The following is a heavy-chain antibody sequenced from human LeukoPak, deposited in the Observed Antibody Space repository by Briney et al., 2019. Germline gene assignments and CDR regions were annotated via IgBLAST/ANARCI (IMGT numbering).Heavy chain of an antibody. J-gene: IGHJ4*02. CDR1: GFSFGTYS. Sequence: GGSLRLSCAASGFSFGTYSMHWARQVPGKGLEWVAVIWYDGSNEDYADSVKGRFTISRDNSKNTLYLQMNSPRAEDTAVYYCAREMAVWGQGALVTVSS. V-gene: IGHV3-33*01. D-gene: IGHD2-8*01. CDR3: AREMAV. CDR2: IWYDGSNE.